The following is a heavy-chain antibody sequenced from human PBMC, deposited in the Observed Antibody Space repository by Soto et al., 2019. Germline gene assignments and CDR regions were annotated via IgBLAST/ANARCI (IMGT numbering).Heavy chain of an antibody. V-gene: IGHV5-10-1*01. J-gene: IGHJ6*02. CDR2: IDPSDSYT. D-gene: IGHD5-18*01. CDR1: GYSFTSYW. CDR3: ARLATKEQLWTLYYYYYGMDV. Sequence: GESLKISCKGSGYSFTSYWISWVRQMPGKVLEWMGRIDPSDSYTNYSPSFQGHVTISADKSISTAYLQWSSLKASDTAMYYCARLATKEQLWTLYYYYYGMDVWGQGXTVTVSS.